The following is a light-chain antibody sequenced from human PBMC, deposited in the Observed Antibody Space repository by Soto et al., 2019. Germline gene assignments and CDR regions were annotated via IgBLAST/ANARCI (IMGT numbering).Light chain of an antibody. Sequence: EILLTQSPGTLSLSPGERATLSCGASQSISSSYLAWYQQKPGQAPRLLIHGASTRAPGFPARFSGSGSGTDFTLTISSLKPEDFAVYYCQQYDNWPWTFGQGTKVDIK. CDR1: QSISSSY. V-gene: IGKV3-20*01. J-gene: IGKJ1*01. CDR3: QQYDNWPWT. CDR2: GAS.